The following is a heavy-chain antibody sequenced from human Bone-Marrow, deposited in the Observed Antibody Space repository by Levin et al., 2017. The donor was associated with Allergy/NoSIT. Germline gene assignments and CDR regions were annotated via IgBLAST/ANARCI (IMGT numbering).Heavy chain of an antibody. D-gene: IGHD2-15*01. CDR3: AREREGSIWVDVWYFDL. V-gene: IGHV4-4*07. J-gene: IGHJ2*01. CDR2: ISKSGST. CDR1: GGFLTNNY. Sequence: SQTLSLTCLVSGGFLTNNYWCWVRPPAGEGLEWIGHISKSGSTDYNPSLKSRVTMSVDTSNQFSLQLTSVTASDTATYYCAREREGSIWVDVWYFDLWGRGTLVTVSS.